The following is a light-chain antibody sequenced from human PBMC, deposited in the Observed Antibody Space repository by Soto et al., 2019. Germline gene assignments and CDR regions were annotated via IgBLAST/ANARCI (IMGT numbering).Light chain of an antibody. J-gene: IGLJ1*01. V-gene: IGLV2-14*03. CDR1: SSEVGGYDY. CDR2: DVS. CDR3: SSYTTSSTPCV. Sequence: QSVLTQPASVSGSPGQSIIISCTGTSSEVGGYDYVSWYQNHPGKAPKLIICDVSDRPSGVSNRFSGSKSGNTASLTIFGLQAEDEGDYYCSSYTTSSTPCVFGTGTKVTVL.